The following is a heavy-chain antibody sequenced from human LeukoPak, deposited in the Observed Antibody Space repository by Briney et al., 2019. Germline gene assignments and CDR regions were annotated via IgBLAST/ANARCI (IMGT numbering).Heavy chain of an antibody. D-gene: IGHD6-19*01. V-gene: IGHV3-7*02. CDR1: RFTFSSSW. CDR2: KKQDGSDK. CDR3: ASRRPYSSGGHIDY. J-gene: IGHJ4*02. Sequence: PRRSLRLSCAPSRFTFSSSWMSWVRQAPGRGLEWVAKKKQDGSDKYYEDSVKGRFNISRDNAKNSLYLQMNSLRAEDTAVYYCASRRPYSSGGHIDYWGQGTLVTVSS.